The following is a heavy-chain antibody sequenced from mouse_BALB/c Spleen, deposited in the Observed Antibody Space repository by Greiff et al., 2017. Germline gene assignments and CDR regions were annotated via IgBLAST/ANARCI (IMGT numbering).Heavy chain of an antibody. CDR1: GYSITSGYY. CDR3: ASHYYRYDGDYAMDY. CDR2: ISYDGSN. V-gene: IGHV3-6*02. Sequence: EVKLMESGHGLVKPSQSLSLTCSVTGYSITSGYYWNWIRQFPGNKLEWMGYISYDGSNNYNPSLKNRISITRDTSKNQFFLKLNSVTTEDTATYYCASHYYRYDGDYAMDYWGQGTSVTVSS. J-gene: IGHJ4*01. D-gene: IGHD2-14*01.